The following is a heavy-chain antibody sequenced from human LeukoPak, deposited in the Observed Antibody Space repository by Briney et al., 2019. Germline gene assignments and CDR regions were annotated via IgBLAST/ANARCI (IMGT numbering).Heavy chain of an antibody. D-gene: IGHD3-3*01. CDR2: ISAYNGNT. Sequence: ASVTVSCTASGYTFTSYGIRWVRQAPGQGLEWMGWISAYNGNTGYAQKFQGRVTMTRNTSISTAYMELSSLRSVDTAVYYCARSHAAYDFWSGYYTGYYYYGMDVWGQGTTVTVSS. J-gene: IGHJ6*02. CDR3: ARSHAAYDFWSGYYTGYYYYGMDV. V-gene: IGHV1-8*02. CDR1: GYTFTSYG.